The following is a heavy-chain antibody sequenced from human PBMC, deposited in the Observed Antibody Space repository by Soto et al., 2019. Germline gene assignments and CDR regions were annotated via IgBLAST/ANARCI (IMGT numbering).Heavy chain of an antibody. D-gene: IGHD3-10*01. Sequence: SETLSLTCAVSGGSISSSNWWSWVRQPPGKGLEWIGEIYHSGSTNYNPSLKSRVTISVDKSKNQFSLKLSSVTAADTAVYYCARDGTRYYGSGSYPNWFYPWGQGTLVTVSS. J-gene: IGHJ5*02. CDR1: GGSISSSNW. V-gene: IGHV4-4*02. CDR3: ARDGTRYYGSGSYPNWFYP. CDR2: IYHSGST.